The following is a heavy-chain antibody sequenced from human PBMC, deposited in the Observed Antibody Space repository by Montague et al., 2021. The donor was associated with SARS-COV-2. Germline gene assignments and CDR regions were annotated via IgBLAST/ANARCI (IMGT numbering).Heavy chain of an antibody. Sequence: SETLSLTCTLSGGSISSYYWSWIRQPPGKGLEWIGYIYYSGSTNYNPSLKSRVTISVDPSKNQFSLKLSSVTAADTAVYYCARGSGWTGNAFDIWGQGTMVTVSS. D-gene: IGHD6-19*01. CDR1: GGSISSYY. CDR2: IYYSGST. J-gene: IGHJ3*02. V-gene: IGHV4-59*01. CDR3: ARGSGWTGNAFDI.